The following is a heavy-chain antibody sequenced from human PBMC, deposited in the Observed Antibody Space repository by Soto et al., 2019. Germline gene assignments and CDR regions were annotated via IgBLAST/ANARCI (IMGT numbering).Heavy chain of an antibody. Sequence: QVQLVQSGAEVRKPGSSVKVSCHSSGDSFNDYPVTWVRQAPGQGLEWMGGTNPVSGTTNYAQEFQGRVTITADVSTSTVYMELSSLKYEDTALYYCASSYGVSWYGDFWGQGTLVTVSS. CDR1: GDSFNDYP. CDR3: ASSYGVSWYGDF. D-gene: IGHD6-13*01. CDR2: TNPVSGTT. V-gene: IGHV1-69*01. J-gene: IGHJ4*02.